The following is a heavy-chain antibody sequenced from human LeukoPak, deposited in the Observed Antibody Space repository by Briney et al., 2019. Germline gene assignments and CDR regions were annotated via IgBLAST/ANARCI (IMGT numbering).Heavy chain of an antibody. J-gene: IGHJ5*02. CDR3: ARGNYYDSSGMTNWFDP. CDR2: IYTSGST. Sequence: SETLSLTCTVSGGSISSYYWSWIRQPAGKGLEWIGRIYTSGSTNYNPSLKSRVTMSVDTSKNQFSLKLSSVTAADTAVYYCARGNYYDSSGMTNWFDPWGQGTLVTVSS. CDR1: GGSISSYY. D-gene: IGHD3-22*01. V-gene: IGHV4-4*07.